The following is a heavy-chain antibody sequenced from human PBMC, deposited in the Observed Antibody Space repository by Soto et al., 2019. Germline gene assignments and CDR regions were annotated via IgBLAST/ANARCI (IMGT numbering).Heavy chain of an antibody. V-gene: IGHV4-31*03. CDR2: IYYSGST. Sequence: SETLSLTCTFSVGSISSGGYYCSWIRQHPGKGLEWIGYIYYSGSTYYNPSLKSRVTISVDTSKNQFSLKLSSVTAADTAVYYCAGRRDVPEENYYYYGMEVWGQGTTVNVSS. CDR3: AGRRDVPEENYYYYGMEV. J-gene: IGHJ6*01. CDR1: VGSISSGGYY. D-gene: IGHD3-16*01.